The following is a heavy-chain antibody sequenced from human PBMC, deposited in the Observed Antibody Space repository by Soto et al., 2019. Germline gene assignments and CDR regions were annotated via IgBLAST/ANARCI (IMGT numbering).Heavy chain of an antibody. Sequence: ASVKVSCKASGYTFTSYAMHWVRQAPGHRLEWMGWINAGNGNTKYSQKFQGRVTITRDTSASTAYMELSSLRSEDTAVYYCARVGQPPLRLLEWLPHDAFDIWGQGTMVTVSS. CDR2: INAGNGNT. V-gene: IGHV1-3*01. CDR1: GYTFTSYA. CDR3: ARVGQPPLRLLEWLPHDAFDI. J-gene: IGHJ3*02. D-gene: IGHD3-3*01.